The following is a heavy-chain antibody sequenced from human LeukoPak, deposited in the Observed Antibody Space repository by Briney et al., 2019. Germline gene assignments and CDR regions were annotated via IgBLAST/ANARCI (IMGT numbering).Heavy chain of an antibody. CDR2: IYYSGST. J-gene: IGHJ5*02. Sequence: SETLSLTCTVSGGSISSGGYYWSWIRQHPGKGLEWIGYIYYSGSTYYNPSLKSRVTISVDTSKNQFSLKLGSVTPPDTAVYCATDQNYYGSRSWFDPWGQGTLVTVSS. V-gene: IGHV4-31*03. D-gene: IGHD3-10*01. CDR1: GGSISSGGYY. CDR3: ATDQNYYGSRSWFDP.